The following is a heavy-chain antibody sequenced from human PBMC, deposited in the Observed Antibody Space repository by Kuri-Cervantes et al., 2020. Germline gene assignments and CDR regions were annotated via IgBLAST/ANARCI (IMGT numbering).Heavy chain of an antibody. CDR3: ARSPYYYGSGSYYIKDNIWAANYYYYGMDV. CDR2: ISAYNGNT. Sequence: ASVKVSCKASGGTFSSYAMSWVRQDPGQGLEWMGWISAYNGNTNYEQKLQGRVTMTTDTSTSTAYMELRSLRSDVTAVYYCARSPYYYGSGSYYIKDNIWAANYYYYGMDVWGQGTTVTVSS. D-gene: IGHD3-10*01. CDR1: GGTFSSYA. J-gene: IGHJ6*02. V-gene: IGHV1-18*01.